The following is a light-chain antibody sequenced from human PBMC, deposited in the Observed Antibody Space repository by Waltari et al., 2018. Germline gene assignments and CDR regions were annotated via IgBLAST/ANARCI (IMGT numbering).Light chain of an antibody. Sequence: DTVMTQSPDSLAVSLGERATINCKSSQSVLYTSNNKNYLAWYQQKPGQPPKLLFYWASTRESGVPDRFSGSGSGTDFTLTISGLQAEDVAVYYCQQYYSPPWTFGQGTQVEIK. J-gene: IGKJ1*01. CDR2: WAS. V-gene: IGKV4-1*01. CDR1: QSVLYTSNNKNY. CDR3: QQYYSPPWT.